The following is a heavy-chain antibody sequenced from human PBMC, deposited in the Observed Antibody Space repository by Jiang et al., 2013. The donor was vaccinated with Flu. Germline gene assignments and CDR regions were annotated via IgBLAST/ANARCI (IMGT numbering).Heavy chain of an antibody. CDR1: GYTFTSYA. J-gene: IGHJ4*03. CDR3: ARDGGYYGSGSYVGYFDY. V-gene: IGHV1-3*01. CDR2: INAGNGNT. Sequence: GAEVKKPGASVKVSCKASGYTFTSYAMHWVRQAPGQRLEWMGWINAGNGNTKYSQKFQGRVTITRDTSASTAYMELSSLRSEDTAVYYCARDGGYYGSGSYVGYFDYWGQGPWSPS. D-gene: IGHD3-10*01.